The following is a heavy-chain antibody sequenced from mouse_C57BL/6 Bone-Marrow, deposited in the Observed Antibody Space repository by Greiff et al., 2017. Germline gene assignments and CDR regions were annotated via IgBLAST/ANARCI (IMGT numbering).Heavy chain of an antibody. V-gene: IGHV5-4*01. CDR1: GFTFSSYA. D-gene: IGHD2-12*01. J-gene: IGHJ2*01. Sequence: EVQLMESGGGLVKPGGSLKLSCAASGFTFSSYAMSWVRQTPEQRLEWVATISAGGSYTYYPANVKGRFTISRDNAKNNLYLQISHLKSEDTAMYYCASSYYSFSFDYWGQGTTLTVSS. CDR3: ASSYYSFSFDY. CDR2: ISAGGSYT.